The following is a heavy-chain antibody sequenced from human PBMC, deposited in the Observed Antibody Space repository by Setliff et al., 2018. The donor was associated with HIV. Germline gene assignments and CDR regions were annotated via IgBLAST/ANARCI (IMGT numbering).Heavy chain of an antibody. CDR1: GYTFTSCF. J-gene: IGHJ4*02. CDR3: AKEYHTAATGTRVANYFDY. V-gene: IGHV1-46*01. Sequence: ASVKVSCKASGYTFTSCFLHWVRQAPGQGLEYMGIINPSDGSADYVEKFQDRVTITRDTSTSTVYMEMGSLRSEDTAIYYCAKEYHTAATGTRVANYFDYWGQGTLVTSPQ. CDR2: INPSDGSA. D-gene: IGHD6-13*01.